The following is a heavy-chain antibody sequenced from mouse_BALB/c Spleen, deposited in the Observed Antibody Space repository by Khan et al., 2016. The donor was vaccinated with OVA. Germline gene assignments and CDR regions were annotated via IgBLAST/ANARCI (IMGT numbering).Heavy chain of an antibody. Sequence: EVELVESGGGLVRPGGSLKLSCAASGFSFSSYSMSWVRQTPEKRLQWVATISSGGSYTYYPDSVRGRFAISRDNANNTLYLQMSSLKSEDPAMYYCARDRGYYGSNPYFDYWGQGTTRTVAS. J-gene: IGHJ2*01. CDR3: ARDRGYYGSNPYFDY. V-gene: IGHV5-6-4*01. CDR1: GFSFSSYS. D-gene: IGHD1-1*01. CDR2: ISSGGSYT.